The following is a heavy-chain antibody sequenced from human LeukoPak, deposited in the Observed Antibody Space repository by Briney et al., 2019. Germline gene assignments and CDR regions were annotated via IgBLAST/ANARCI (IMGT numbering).Heavy chain of an antibody. Sequence: GRSLRLSCAASGFTFSSYAMHWVRQAPGKGLEWVAVISYDGSNKYYADSVKGRFTISRDNSKNTLYLQMNSLRAEDTAVYYCARDRSLGMGYFDYWGQGTLVTVSS. CDR2: ISYDGSNK. J-gene: IGHJ4*02. CDR3: ARDRSLGMGYFDY. D-gene: IGHD7-27*01. V-gene: IGHV3-30-3*01. CDR1: GFTFSSYA.